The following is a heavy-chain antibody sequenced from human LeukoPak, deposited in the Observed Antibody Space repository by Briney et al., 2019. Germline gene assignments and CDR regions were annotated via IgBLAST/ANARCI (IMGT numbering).Heavy chain of an antibody. CDR1: GCSFTSYW. D-gene: IGHD6-13*01. J-gene: IGHJ4*02. Sequence: GESLKISCKGSGCSFTSYWIGWVRQMPGKGLEWMGIIYPGDSDTRYSPSFQGQVTISADKSISTAYLQWSSLKASDTAMYYCARYSSSWWSVRYFDYWGQGTLVTVSS. CDR2: IYPGDSDT. V-gene: IGHV5-51*01. CDR3: ARYSSSWWSVRYFDY.